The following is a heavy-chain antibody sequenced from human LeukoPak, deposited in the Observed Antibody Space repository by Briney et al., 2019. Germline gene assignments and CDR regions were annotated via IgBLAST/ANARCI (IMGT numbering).Heavy chain of an antibody. CDR2: INHSGST. CDR3: ARGRGYSGYDTTDY. Sequence: SETLSLTCAVYGGSFSGYYWSWIRQPPGKGLEWIGEINHSGSTNYNPSLKSRVTISVDTSKNQFSLKLSSVTAADTGVYYCARGRGYSGYDTTDYWGQGTLVTVSS. V-gene: IGHV4-34*01. J-gene: IGHJ4*02. CDR1: GGSFSGYY. D-gene: IGHD5-12*01.